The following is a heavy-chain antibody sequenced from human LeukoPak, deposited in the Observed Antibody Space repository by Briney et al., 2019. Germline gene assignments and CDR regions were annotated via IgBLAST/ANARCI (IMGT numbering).Heavy chain of an antibody. D-gene: IGHD3-10*02. CDR2: ISSSGSTI. CDR3: AELGITMIGGV. CDR1: GFAFSSYA. Sequence: GGSLRLSYAASGFAFSSYAMDWVRKAPGRALEWVSYISSSGSTIYNPHCVKGRFTISRANAKNSLYLQMSSLRAEDTAVYYCAELGITMIGGVWGKGTTVTISP. V-gene: IGHV3-48*03. J-gene: IGHJ6*04.